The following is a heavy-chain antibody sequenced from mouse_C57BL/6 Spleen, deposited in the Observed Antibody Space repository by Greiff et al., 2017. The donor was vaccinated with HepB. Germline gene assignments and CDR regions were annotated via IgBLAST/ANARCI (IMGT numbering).Heavy chain of an antibody. V-gene: IGHV1-69*01. J-gene: IGHJ2*01. CDR1: GYTFTSYW. CDR3: AREATRRYFDY. D-gene: IGHD3-2*02. Sequence: QVQLQQPGAELVMPGASVKLSCKASGYTFTSYWMHWVKQRPGQGLEWIGEIDPSDSYTNYNQKFKGKSTLTVDKSSSTAYTQLSSLTSEDSAVYYCAREATRRYFDYWGQGTTLTVSS. CDR2: IDPSDSYT.